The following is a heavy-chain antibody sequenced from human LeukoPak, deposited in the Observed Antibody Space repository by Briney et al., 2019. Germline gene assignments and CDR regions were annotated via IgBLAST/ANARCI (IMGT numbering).Heavy chain of an antibody. Sequence: GGSLRLSCAASGFTVSSNYMSWVRQAPGKGLEWVSVIYSGGSTYYADSVKGRFTISRDNSKNTLYLQMNSLRAEDTAVYYCARDRYYGSGTLPDYWGQGTLVTVSS. CDR2: IYSGGST. V-gene: IGHV3-53*01. CDR3: ARDRYYGSGTLPDY. J-gene: IGHJ4*02. CDR1: GFTVSSNY. D-gene: IGHD3-10*01.